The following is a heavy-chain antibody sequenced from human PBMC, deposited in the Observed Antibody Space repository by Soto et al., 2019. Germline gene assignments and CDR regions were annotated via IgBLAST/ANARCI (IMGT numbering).Heavy chain of an antibody. D-gene: IGHD1-1*01. CDR2: IGSSGSSI. CDR3: ARSQTTRGFDI. Sequence: GGSLRLSCAASGFTFTSYEMNWVRQAPGKGLEWVSYIGSSGSSIYYADSVRGRFTTSRDNARNSLYLQMNSLTAEDTAVYYCARSQTTRGFDIWGQGTMVTVSS. V-gene: IGHV3-48*03. CDR1: GFTFTSYE. J-gene: IGHJ3*02.